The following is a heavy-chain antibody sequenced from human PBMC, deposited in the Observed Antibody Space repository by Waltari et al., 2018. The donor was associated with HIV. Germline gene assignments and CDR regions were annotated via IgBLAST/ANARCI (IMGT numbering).Heavy chain of an antibody. CDR2: IYYSGTT. CDR1: DGSIDRSSYY. CDR3: ARHVGGYDSSGYFPYYFDY. Sequence: QLQLQESGPGLVKPSETLSLTCTVSDGSIDRSSYYWGWIRQPPGKGLEWIGSIYYSGTTYDNPSLKSRVTISVDTSKSRFSLKLIFVTAADTAVYYCARHVGGYDSSGYFPYYFDYWGQGALVTFSS. D-gene: IGHD3-22*01. J-gene: IGHJ4*02. V-gene: IGHV4-39*01.